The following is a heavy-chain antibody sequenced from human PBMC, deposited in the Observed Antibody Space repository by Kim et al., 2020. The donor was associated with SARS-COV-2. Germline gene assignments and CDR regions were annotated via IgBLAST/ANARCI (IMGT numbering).Heavy chain of an antibody. CDR3: ANVGGYYDSSGYYYFDY. Sequence: GGSLRLSCAASGFTFSSYAMSWVRQAPGKGLEWVSAISGSGGSTYYADSVKGRFTISRDNSKNTLYLQMNSLRAEDTAVYYCANVGGYYDSSGYYYFDYWGQGTLVTVSS. CDR2: ISGSGGST. CDR1: GFTFSSYA. J-gene: IGHJ4*02. D-gene: IGHD3-22*01. V-gene: IGHV3-23*01.